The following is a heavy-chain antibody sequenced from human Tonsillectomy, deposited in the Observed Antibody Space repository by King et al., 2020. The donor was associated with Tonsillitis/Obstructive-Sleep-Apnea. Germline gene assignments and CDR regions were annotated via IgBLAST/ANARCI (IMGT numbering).Heavy chain of an antibody. J-gene: IGHJ3*02. CDR1: GGSISSSRYY. V-gene: IGHV4-39*01. Sequence: QLQESGPGLVKPSETLSLTCTVSGGSISSSRYYWGWIRQPPGKGLEWIGGIYYSGSTYYNPSLKSRVTMSVDTSKDQFSLKLSSVTAADTAVYYCARPGIAVTGTWAFDIWGQGTMVTVSS. CDR3: ARPGIAVTGTWAFDI. CDR2: IYYSGST. D-gene: IGHD6-19*01.